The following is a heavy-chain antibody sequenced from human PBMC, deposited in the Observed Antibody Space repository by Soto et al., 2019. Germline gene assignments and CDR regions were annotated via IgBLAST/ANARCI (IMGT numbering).Heavy chain of an antibody. CDR1: GFTFSSYS. CDR2: ISSSSSYI. CDR3: ARALICYHDAFDI. J-gene: IGHJ3*02. D-gene: IGHD2-21*01. V-gene: IGHV3-21*01. Sequence: KPGGSLRLSCAASGFTFSSYSMNWVRQAPGKGLEWVSYISSSSSYIYYADSVKGRFTISRDNAKHSLYLQMNSLRAEDAAVYYCARALICYHDAFDIWGQGTMVTVSS.